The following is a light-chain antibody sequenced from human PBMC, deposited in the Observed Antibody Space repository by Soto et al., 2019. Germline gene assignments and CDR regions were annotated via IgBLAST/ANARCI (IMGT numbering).Light chain of an antibody. V-gene: IGLV2-11*01. J-gene: IGLJ3*02. CDR3: CSYAGSFTWV. Sequence: QSVLTQPRSVSGSPGQSVTISCSGTSSDLGGYNYVSWYQHHPGKAPKLMIYDVTLRPSGVPDRFSGSKSGNTASLTISGLQAEDEADYYCCSYAGSFTWVFGGGTKPTVL. CDR1: SSDLGGYNY. CDR2: DVT.